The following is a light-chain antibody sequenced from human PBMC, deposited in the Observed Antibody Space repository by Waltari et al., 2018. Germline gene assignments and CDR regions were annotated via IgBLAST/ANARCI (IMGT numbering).Light chain of an antibody. CDR3: QQRKNWPPLT. CDR2: DTS. Sequence: ETVLTQSPATLSLSPGERATLPCRASQSVDRYLAWYQPKPGQAPRLLILDTSNRATGTPARFSGSGSGTDFTLTISSLEPEDFAVYYCQQRKNWPPLTFGGGTKVEIK. J-gene: IGKJ4*01. V-gene: IGKV3-11*01. CDR1: QSVDRY.